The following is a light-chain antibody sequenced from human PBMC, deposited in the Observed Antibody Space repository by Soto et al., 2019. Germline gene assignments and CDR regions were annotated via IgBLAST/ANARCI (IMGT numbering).Light chain of an antibody. J-gene: IGKJ5*01. CDR2: AAS. CDR1: QSISDL. CDR3: QQTYSTPIT. V-gene: IGKV1-39*01. Sequence: DIQMTQSPSTLSASVGDRVTITCRASQSISDLLAWYQQRPGKAPKLLIYAASSLQSGVPSRFSGSGSGTDFTLTISSLQPEDFVTYYCQQTYSTPITFGQGTRLEI.